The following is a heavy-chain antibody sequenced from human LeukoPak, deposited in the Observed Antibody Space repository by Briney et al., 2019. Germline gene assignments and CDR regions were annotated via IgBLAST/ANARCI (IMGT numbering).Heavy chain of an antibody. Sequence: GGSLRLSCAASGFTFSSYGMHWVRQAPGKGLEWVANIKQDGSEKYYVDSVKGRFTISRDNAKNSLYLQMNSLRAEDTAVYYCARDQGYFDYWGQGTLVTVSS. CDR1: GFTFSSYG. CDR3: ARDQGYFDY. CDR2: IKQDGSEK. J-gene: IGHJ4*02. V-gene: IGHV3-7*01.